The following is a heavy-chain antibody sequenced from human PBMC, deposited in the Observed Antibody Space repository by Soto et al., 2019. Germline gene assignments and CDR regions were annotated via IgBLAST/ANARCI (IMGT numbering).Heavy chain of an antibody. CDR2: IFSNDEK. CDR3: ARIGVAVGPFDY. V-gene: IGHV2-26*01. D-gene: IGHD6-19*01. Sequence: QVTLKESGPVLVKPTETLTLTCTVSGFSLSNARMGVSWIRQPPGKALEWLAHIFSNDEKSYSTSLKSRLTSPKDTSKSQVVLTMTNIDPVDTATYYCARIGVAVGPFDYWGQGTLVTVSS. J-gene: IGHJ4*02. CDR1: GFSLSNARMG.